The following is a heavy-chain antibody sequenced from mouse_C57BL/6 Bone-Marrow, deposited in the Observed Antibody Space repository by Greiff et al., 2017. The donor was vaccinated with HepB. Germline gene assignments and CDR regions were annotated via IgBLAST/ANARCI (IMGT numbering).Heavy chain of an antibody. V-gene: IGHV1-39*01. CDR3: ARSIYYDYAYWYFDV. D-gene: IGHD2-4*01. J-gene: IGHJ1*03. Sequence: VHLKQSGPELVKPGASVKISCKASGYSFTDYNMNWVKQSNGKSLEWIGVINPNYGTTSYNQKFKGKATLTVDQSSSTAYMQLNSLTSEDSAVYYCARSIYYDYAYWYFDVWGTGTTVTVSS. CDR1: GYSFTDYN. CDR2: INPNYGTT.